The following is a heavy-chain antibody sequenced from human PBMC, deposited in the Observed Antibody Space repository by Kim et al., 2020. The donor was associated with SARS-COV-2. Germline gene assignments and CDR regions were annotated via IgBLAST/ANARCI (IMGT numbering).Heavy chain of an antibody. J-gene: IGHJ6*02. CDR2: IGSSNNTI. Sequence: GGSLRLSCAASGFAFSSYTMNWVRQAPGKGLEWVSYIGSSNNTIYYADSVKGRFTISRDNAKNSLYLQTNSLRDEDTAVYYCARGGKSHLAAPPGGDYYYYAMDVWGQGTTVTVSS. CDR3: ARGGKSHLAAPPGGDYYYYAMDV. D-gene: IGHD6-6*01. CDR1: GFAFSSYT. V-gene: IGHV3-48*02.